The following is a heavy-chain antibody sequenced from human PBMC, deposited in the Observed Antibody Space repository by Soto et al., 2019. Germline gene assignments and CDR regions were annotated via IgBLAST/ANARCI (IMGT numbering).Heavy chain of an antibody. Sequence: GESLKISCKGSGYSFTSCWIGWVRQMPGKGLEWMGIICPGDSDTRYSPSFQGQVTISADKSISTAYLQWSSLKASDTAMYYCATSPRAAAGRWGYYYYGMDVWGQGTTVTVSS. CDR1: GYSFTSCW. CDR3: ATSPRAAAGRWGYYYYGMDV. D-gene: IGHD6-13*01. V-gene: IGHV5-51*01. CDR2: ICPGDSDT. J-gene: IGHJ6*02.